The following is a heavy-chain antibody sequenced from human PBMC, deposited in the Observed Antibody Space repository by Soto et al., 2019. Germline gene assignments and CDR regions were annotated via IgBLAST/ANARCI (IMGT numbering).Heavy chain of an antibody. CDR1: GYTLTSYG. CDR2: TSAYNGNT. CDR3: ARDAAVLRFLEWLSSNWFDP. Sequence: GASVKGSCKASGYTLTSYGISWVRKKPGQGLEWMGWTSAYNGNTNYAQKLQGRVTMTTDTSTSTAYMELRSLRSDDTAVYYCARDAAVLRFLEWLSSNWFDPWGQGTLVTVSS. J-gene: IGHJ5*02. D-gene: IGHD3-3*01. V-gene: IGHV1-18*01.